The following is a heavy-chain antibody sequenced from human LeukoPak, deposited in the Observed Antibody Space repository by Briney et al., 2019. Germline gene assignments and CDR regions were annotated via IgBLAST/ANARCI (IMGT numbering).Heavy chain of an antibody. CDR3: ARDRGYCSSTSCYRIYYYYYGMDV. J-gene: IGHJ6*02. D-gene: IGHD2-2*02. CDR2: IWYDGSNK. V-gene: IGHV3-33*01. CDR1: GFTFSSYG. Sequence: GGSLRLSCAASGFTFSSYGMHWVRQAPGKGLEWVAVIWYDGSNKYYADSVKGRFTISRDNSKNTLHLQMNSLRAEDTAVYYCARDRGYCSSTSCYRIYYYYYGMDVWGQGTTVTVSS.